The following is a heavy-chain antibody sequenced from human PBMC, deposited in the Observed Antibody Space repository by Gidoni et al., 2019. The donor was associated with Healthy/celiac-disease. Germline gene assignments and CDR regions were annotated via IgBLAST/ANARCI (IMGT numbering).Heavy chain of an antibody. CDR3: ARESYGDYGVDY. CDR1: GGSIRSGGYY. V-gene: IGHV4-31*03. Sequence: QVQLQESGPGLVKPSQTLSLTCTVSGGSIRSGGYYWSWIRQHPGKGLEWIGYIYYSGSTYYNPSLKSRVTISVDTSKNQFSLKLSSVTAADTAVYYCARESYGDYGVDYWGQGTLVTVSS. J-gene: IGHJ4*02. CDR2: IYYSGST. D-gene: IGHD4-17*01.